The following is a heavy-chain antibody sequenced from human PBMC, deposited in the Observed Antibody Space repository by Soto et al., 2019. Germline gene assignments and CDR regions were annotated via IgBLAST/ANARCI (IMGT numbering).Heavy chain of an antibody. CDR1: GGSISSGGYY. V-gene: IGHV4-31*03. Sequence: QVQLQESGPGLVKPSQTLSLTCTVSGGSISSGGYYWSWIRQHPGKVLEWIGYIYYRGSTYYNPSLKRRVTISVDTSKNQFSLKLSSVTAADTAVYYCARDQRRWLQNSKSSYFDYWGQGTLVTVSS. J-gene: IGHJ4*02. D-gene: IGHD5-12*01. CDR2: IYYRGST. CDR3: ARDQRRWLQNSKSSYFDY.